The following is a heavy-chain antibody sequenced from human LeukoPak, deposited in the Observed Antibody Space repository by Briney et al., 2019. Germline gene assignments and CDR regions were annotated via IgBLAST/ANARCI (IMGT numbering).Heavy chain of an antibody. CDR2: INAGNGNT. Sequence: ASVKVSCKASGYTFTSYAMHWVRQAPGQRLEWMGWINAGNGNTKYSQKFQGRVTITRDTSAGTAYMELSSLRSEDTAVYHCARDGGIGKYWFDPWGQGTLVTVSS. V-gene: IGHV1-3*01. J-gene: IGHJ5*02. D-gene: IGHD1-14*01. CDR1: GYTFTSYA. CDR3: ARDGGIGKYWFDP.